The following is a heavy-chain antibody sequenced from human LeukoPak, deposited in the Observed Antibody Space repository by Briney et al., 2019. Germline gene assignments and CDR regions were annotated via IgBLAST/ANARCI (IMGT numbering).Heavy chain of an antibody. D-gene: IGHD3-3*01. CDR2: IIPIFGTA. CDR3: ATSINYDFWSVPSAFDI. V-gene: IGHV1-69*05. J-gene: IGHJ3*02. Sequence: GASVKVSCKASGGTFSSYAISWVRQAPGQGLEWMGGIIPIFGTANYAQKFQGRVTITTDESTSTAYMELSSLRSEDTAVYYCATSINYDFWSVPSAFDIWGQGTMVTVSS. CDR1: GGTFSSYA.